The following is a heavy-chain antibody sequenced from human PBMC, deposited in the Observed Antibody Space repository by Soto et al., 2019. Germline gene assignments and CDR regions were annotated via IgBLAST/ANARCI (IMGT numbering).Heavy chain of an antibody. CDR2: IYYSGST. CDR3: ATYYDILTGPKGPMNY. D-gene: IGHD3-9*01. CDR1: GASLARGGFY. J-gene: IGHJ4*02. V-gene: IGHV4-31*11. Sequence: QVQLQESGPGVVKPSQTLSLTCAVSGASLARGGFYWIWIRQYPGKGLEWIGDIYYSGSTRYNPSLKSRITISVDTSKNQFSLELSSVTAADTALYYCATYYDILTGPKGPMNYWGQGILVTVSS.